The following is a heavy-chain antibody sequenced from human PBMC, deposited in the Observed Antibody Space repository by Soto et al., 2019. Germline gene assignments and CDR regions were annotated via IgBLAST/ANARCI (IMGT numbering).Heavy chain of an antibody. Sequence: SETLSLTCAVSGASVSDFYWSWIRQPPGKGLEWIAYVHNTGTTQYNPSLKSRVTISLDTSENQLSLGLRSVTAADTAVDYCARTLNSGCSASWGQGILATVSS. CDR3: ARTLNSGCSAS. D-gene: IGHD5-12*01. CDR2: VHNTGTT. V-gene: IGHV4-59*02. J-gene: IGHJ4*02. CDR1: GASVSDFY.